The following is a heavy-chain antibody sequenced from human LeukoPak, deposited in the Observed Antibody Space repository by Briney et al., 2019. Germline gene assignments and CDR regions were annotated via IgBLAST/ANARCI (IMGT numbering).Heavy chain of an antibody. J-gene: IGHJ4*02. Sequence: SETLSLTCIVSGGSITSGGYYWSWLRQPPGRGLEWIGYIYHSGSTYYTPSLKSRVTISVDRSKNQFSLKLSSVTAADTAVYYCASSGSSTSCPFWGQGTQVTVSS. CDR3: ASSGSSTSCPF. D-gene: IGHD2-2*01. CDR1: GGSITSGGYY. CDR2: IYHSGST. V-gene: IGHV4-30-2*01.